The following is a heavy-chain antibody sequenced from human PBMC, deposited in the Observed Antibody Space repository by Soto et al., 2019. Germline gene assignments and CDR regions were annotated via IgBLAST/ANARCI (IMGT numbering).Heavy chain of an antibody. J-gene: IGHJ5*02. V-gene: IGHV4-34*01. Sequence: SETLSLTCAVYGGSFCCYYWRWIRQPPGKGLEWIGEINHSGSTNYNPSLKSRVTISVDTSKNQFSRKLSSVTAADTAVYYCARDAFLTGYYSNWFDPWGQGTLVTVSS. D-gene: IGHD3-9*01. CDR2: INHSGST. CDR3: ARDAFLTGYYSNWFDP. CDR1: GGSFCCYY.